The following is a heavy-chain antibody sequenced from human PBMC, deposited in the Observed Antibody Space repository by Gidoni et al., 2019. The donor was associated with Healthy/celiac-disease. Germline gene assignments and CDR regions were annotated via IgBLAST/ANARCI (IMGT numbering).Heavy chain of an antibody. J-gene: IGHJ4*02. V-gene: IGHV3-33*01. D-gene: IGHD4-17*01. CDR1: GFTFSSYG. CDR3: ARDPADYGDFSYFDY. CDR2: IWYDGSNK. Sequence: QVQLVESGGGVVQPGRSLRLSCAASGFTFSSYGMHWVRQAPGKGLEWVAVIWYDGSNKYYADSVKGRFTISRDNSKNTLYLQMNSLRAEDTAVYYCARDPADYGDFSYFDYWGQGTLVTVSS.